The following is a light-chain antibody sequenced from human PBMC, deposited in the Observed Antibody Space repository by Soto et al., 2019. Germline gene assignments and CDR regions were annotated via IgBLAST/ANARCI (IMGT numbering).Light chain of an antibody. CDR1: QSVSSN. V-gene: IGKV3-15*01. Sequence: DIVMTHSPATLSVSPGERATLSCRASQSVSSNLAWYQQKPGQAPRLLIYGASTRATGIPARFSGSGSGTEFTLTISSLQSEDFAVYYCQQYNNWPPWTFGQGTKV. J-gene: IGKJ1*01. CDR3: QQYNNWPPWT. CDR2: GAS.